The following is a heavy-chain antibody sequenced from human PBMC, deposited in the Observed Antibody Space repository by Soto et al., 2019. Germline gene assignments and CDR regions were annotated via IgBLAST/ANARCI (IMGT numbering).Heavy chain of an antibody. V-gene: IGHV4-30-4*01. CDR2: IYYSGST. D-gene: IGHD2-2*01. CDR1: GGSISSGDYY. Sequence: SETLSLTCTVSGGSISSGDYYWSWIRQPPGKGLEWIGYIYYSGSTYYNPSLKSRVTISVDTSKNQFSLKLSSVTAADTAVYYCARGGDYAPRCFDYWGQATLVTVSS. J-gene: IGHJ4*02. CDR3: ARGGDYAPRCFDY.